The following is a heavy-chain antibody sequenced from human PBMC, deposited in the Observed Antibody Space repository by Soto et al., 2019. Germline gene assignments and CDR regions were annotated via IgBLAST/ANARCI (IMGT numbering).Heavy chain of an antibody. D-gene: IGHD4-17*01. CDR2: IYYSGST. Sequence: QVQLQESGPGLVKPSQTLSLTCTVSGGSISSGGYYWSWVRQHPGKGLDLIGYIYYSGSTYYNPSLKSRVIRSLDTSKNQYSLTLSSVTAADTAVYYCARVWGYGGNSRFDYWGQGTLVIDSS. CDR1: GGSISSGGYY. V-gene: IGHV4-31*03. J-gene: IGHJ4*02. CDR3: ARVWGYGGNSRFDY.